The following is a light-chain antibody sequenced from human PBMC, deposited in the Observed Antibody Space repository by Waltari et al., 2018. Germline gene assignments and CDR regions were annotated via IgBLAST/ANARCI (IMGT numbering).Light chain of an antibody. J-gene: IGKJ2*01. CDR1: QTVSRY. V-gene: IGKV3-20*01. CDR3: QKYDNSPHT. CDR2: GAS. Sequence: VILTQSPATLSLSTGEGATLFCRASQTVSRYLAWYQQKPGQAPRLLIYGASSRATGIPDRFSGSGSGTEFSLTISSLEPEDFAVYYCQKYDNSPHTFGQGTKVEIK.